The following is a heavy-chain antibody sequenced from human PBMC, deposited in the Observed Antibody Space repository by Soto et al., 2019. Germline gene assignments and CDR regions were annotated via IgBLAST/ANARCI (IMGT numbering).Heavy chain of an antibody. V-gene: IGHV4-39*01. D-gene: IGHD1-26*01. CDR1: VFSIVISGYD. Sequence: AGTXSLAGTFSVFSIVISGYDGCGIRQPPGKGLEWIGSIYYSGSTYYNPSLKSPVTIPLDTSKNHFYLKMSSVTAADTAVYYCARNDTIVGATLFDYWGQGTLVTVSS. J-gene: IGHJ4*02. CDR3: ARNDTIVGATLFDY. CDR2: IYYSGST.